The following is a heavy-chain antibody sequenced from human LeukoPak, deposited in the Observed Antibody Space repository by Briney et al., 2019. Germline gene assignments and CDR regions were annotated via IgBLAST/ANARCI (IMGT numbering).Heavy chain of an antibody. V-gene: IGHV2-70*04. D-gene: IGHD6-19*01. CDR2: VDWDDDK. Sequence: SGPTLVNPTQTLTLTCTFSGFSLSTYGMRVSWIRQPPGKALEWLARVDWDDDKFYSTSLKTRLTISKDTSKNQVVLTMTNMDPVDTATYYCVRMGIAVNGWRWYFDHWGQGTLVTVSS. CDR1: GFSLSTYGMR. CDR3: VRMGIAVNGWRWYFDH. J-gene: IGHJ4*02.